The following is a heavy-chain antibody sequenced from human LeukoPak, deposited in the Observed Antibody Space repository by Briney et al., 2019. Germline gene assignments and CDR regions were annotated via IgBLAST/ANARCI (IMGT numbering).Heavy chain of an antibody. Sequence: PSQTLSLTCAVSGASISSGTYYWSWIRQHPGKGLEWIGYIYHSGSTFYNPSLKSQVTISADTSENQFSLNLRSVTAADTAIYYCARDVEMGTIGHYFDSWGQGTLVTVSS. V-gene: IGHV4-31*11. D-gene: IGHD5-24*01. CDR3: ARDVEMGTIGHYFDS. CDR2: IYHSGST. J-gene: IGHJ4*02. CDR1: GASISSGTYY.